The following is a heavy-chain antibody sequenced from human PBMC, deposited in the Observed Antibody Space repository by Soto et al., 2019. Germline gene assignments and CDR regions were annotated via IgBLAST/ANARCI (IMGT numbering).Heavy chain of an antibody. Sequence: QLQLRESGPGLVKPSETLSLTCSVSGGSSTSNSHYWGWIRQPPGKGLEWIGSIYYSGSTYYNPSLKSRVTISVDTSKNQFSLKLSSLTAADTAVYYCAGDKTYMEPTFGYWGQGTLVAVSS. D-gene: IGHD1-1*01. CDR2: IYYSGST. J-gene: IGHJ4*02. CDR1: GGSSTSNSHY. V-gene: IGHV4-39*01. CDR3: AGDKTYMEPTFGY.